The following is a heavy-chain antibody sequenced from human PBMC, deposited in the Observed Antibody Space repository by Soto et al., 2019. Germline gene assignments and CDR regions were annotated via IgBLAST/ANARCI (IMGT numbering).Heavy chain of an antibody. D-gene: IGHD3-10*01. Sequence: QVQLQESGPGLVKSSETLSLICFVSGEALGSGQSYWNWIRQAPGKGLEWIGQTFVTGATKYSASPRSRVTMSVDTSKIQISLALTPVTAADSATYFCARGRSDSAGSSFGRRMDVWGQGTTVTVSS. CDR1: GEALGSGQSY. J-gene: IGHJ6*02. CDR2: TFVTGAT. V-gene: IGHV4-61*01. CDR3: ARGRSDSAGSSFGRRMDV.